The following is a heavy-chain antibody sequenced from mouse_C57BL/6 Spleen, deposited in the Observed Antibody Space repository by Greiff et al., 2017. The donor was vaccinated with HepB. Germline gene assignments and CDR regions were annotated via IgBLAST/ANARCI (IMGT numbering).Heavy chain of an antibody. V-gene: IGHV5-4*01. CDR1: GFTFSSYA. CDR2: ISDGGSYT. J-gene: IGHJ4*01. Sequence: EVKLQESGGGLVKPGGSLKLSCAASGFTFSSYAMSWVRQTPEKRLEWVATISDGGSYTYYPDNVKGRFTISRDNAKNNLYLQMSHLKSEDTAMYYCARDRSAGAMDYWGQGTSVTVSS. CDR3: ARDRSAGAMDY.